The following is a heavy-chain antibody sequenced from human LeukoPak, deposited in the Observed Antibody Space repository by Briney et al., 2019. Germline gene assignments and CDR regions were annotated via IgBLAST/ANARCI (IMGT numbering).Heavy chain of an antibody. V-gene: IGHV3-21*04. CDR2: ISSSSSYI. CDR3: ARGALYYYGSGSTDY. D-gene: IGHD3-10*01. CDR1: GFTFSSYS. J-gene: IGHJ4*02. Sequence: GGSLRLSCAASGFTFSSYSMNWVRQAPGKGLEWVSSISSSSSYIYYADSVKGRFTISRDNSKNTLYLQMNSLRAEDTAVYYCARGALYYYGSGSTDYWGQGTLVTVSS.